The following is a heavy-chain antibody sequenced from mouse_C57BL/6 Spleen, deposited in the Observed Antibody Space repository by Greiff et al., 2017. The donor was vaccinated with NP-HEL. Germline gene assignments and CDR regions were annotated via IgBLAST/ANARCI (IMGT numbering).Heavy chain of an antibody. D-gene: IGHD2-13*01. V-gene: IGHV1-18*01. CDR1: GYTFTDYN. J-gene: IGHJ2*01. CDR3: ARRRADGEYGVGYYFDY. CDR2: INPNNGGT. Sequence: VQLQQSGPELVKPGASVKIPCKASGYTFTDYNMDWVKQSHGKSLEWIGDINPNNGGTIYNQKFKGKATLTVDKSSSTAYMELRSLTSEDTAVYYCARRRADGEYGVGYYFDYWGQGTTLTVSS.